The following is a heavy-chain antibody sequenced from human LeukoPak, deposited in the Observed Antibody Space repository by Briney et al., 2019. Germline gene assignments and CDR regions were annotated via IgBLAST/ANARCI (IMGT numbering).Heavy chain of an antibody. CDR3: AAVGVLAYYYGSGSEYYFDY. J-gene: IGHJ4*02. D-gene: IGHD3-10*01. CDR1: GFTFTSSA. V-gene: IGHV1-58*01. Sequence: ASVKVSCKASGFTFTSSAVQWVRQARGQRLEWIGWIVVGSGNTNYAQKFQERVTITRDMSTSTAYMELSSLRSEDTAVYYCAAVGVLAYYYGSGSEYYFDYWGQGTLVTVSS. CDR2: IVVGSGNT.